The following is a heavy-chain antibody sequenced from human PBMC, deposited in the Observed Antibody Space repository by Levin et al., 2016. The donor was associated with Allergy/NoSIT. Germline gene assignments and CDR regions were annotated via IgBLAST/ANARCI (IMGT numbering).Heavy chain of an antibody. CDR1: GFTFSSYA. J-gene: IGHJ2*01. Sequence: GESLKISCAASGFTFSSYAMSWVRQAPGKGLEWVSAISGSGGSTYYADSVKGRFTISRDNSKNTLYLQMNSLRAEDTAVYYCAKDLKAGSSWYDSDRYFDLWGRGTLVTVSS. CDR3: AKDLKAGSSWYDSDRYFDL. V-gene: IGHV3-23*01. D-gene: IGHD6-13*01. CDR2: ISGSGGST.